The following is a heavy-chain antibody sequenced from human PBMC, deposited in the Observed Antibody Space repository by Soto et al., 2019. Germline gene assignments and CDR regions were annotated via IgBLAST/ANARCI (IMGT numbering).Heavy chain of an antibody. J-gene: IGHJ4*02. D-gene: IGHD3-22*01. CDR2: IYYSGST. CDR3: ARSYYYDSSGFDY. CDR1: GGSISSSSYY. V-gene: IGHV4-39*07. Sequence: SETLSLTCTVSGGSISSSSYYWGWIRQPPGKGLEWIGSIYYSGSTYYNPSLKSRVTISVDTSKNQFSLKLSSVTAADTAVYYCARSYYYDSSGFDYWGQGTMVTVSS.